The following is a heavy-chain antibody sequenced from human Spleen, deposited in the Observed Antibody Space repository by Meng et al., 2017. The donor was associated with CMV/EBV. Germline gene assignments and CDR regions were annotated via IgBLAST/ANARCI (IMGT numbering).Heavy chain of an antibody. CDR3: ARGHSVYDFWSGYYRRGVHYFDY. V-gene: IGHV4-34*01. J-gene: IGHJ4*02. CDR2: INHSGST. CDR1: GGSFSGYY. D-gene: IGHD3-3*01. Sequence: SETLSLTCAVYGGSFSGYYWSWIRQPPGKGLEWIGEINHSGSTNYNPSLKSRVTISLDTSKNQFSLKLNSVTAADTAVYYCARGHSVYDFWSGYYRRGVHYFDYWGQGTLVTVSS.